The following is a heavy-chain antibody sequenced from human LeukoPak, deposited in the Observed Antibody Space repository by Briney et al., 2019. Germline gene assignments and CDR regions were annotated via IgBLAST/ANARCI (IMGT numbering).Heavy chain of an antibody. CDR1: GFTFRDYS. CDR3: ARDLEAGYKPYLDY. J-gene: IGHJ4*02. Sequence: GGSLRFSCAASGFTFRDYSMSWVRQAPGKGLEWVSYIGGSGTTIYYADSVKGRFTISRDNAKNSLFFQMNSLRAEDTAVYYCARDLEAGYKPYLDYWGQGTLVTASS. V-gene: IGHV3-48*04. CDR2: IGGSGTTI. D-gene: IGHD5-24*01.